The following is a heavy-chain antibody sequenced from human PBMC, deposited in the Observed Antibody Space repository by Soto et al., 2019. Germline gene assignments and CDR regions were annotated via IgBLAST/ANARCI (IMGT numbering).Heavy chain of an antibody. V-gene: IGHV3-30*18. CDR1: GFTFSSYG. CDR3: AKVGMYDDRSGYYDDDAFDI. J-gene: IGHJ3*02. CDR2: ISYDGSNK. Sequence: QVPLVDSGGGVVQPGRSLRLSCAASGFTFSSYGMHWVRQAPGKGLEWVAVISYDGSNKYYADSVKGRITITRDNSKNTLYLQMNSLRVEDTAVYYCAKVGMYDDRSGYYDDDAFDIWGQGTMVTVSS. D-gene: IGHD3-22*01.